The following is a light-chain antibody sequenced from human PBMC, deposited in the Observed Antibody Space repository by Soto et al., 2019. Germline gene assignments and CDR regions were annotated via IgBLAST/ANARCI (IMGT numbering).Light chain of an antibody. J-gene: IGKJ1*01. CDR2: GAS. CDR1: QSVSSN. V-gene: IGKV3-15*01. CDR3: QQYNNWTPWT. Sequence: EIVMTQSPATLSVSPGERATLSCRASQSVSSNLAWYQQKPGQAPRLLIYGASTRATGIPARFSGSGSGTEFTLTISSLQSEDFAVYYCQQYNNWTPWTFGQGTKVEL.